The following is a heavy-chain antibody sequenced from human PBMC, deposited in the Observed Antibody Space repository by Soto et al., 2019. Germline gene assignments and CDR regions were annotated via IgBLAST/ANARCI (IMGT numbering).Heavy chain of an antibody. D-gene: IGHD3-3*01. V-gene: IGHV2-70*11. CDR3: ARNFRFYDFSFDY. Sequence: GSGPTLVNPTQTLTLTCTFSGFSLSTSGMCVSWIRQPPGKALEWLARIDWDDDKYYSTSLKTRLTISKDTSTNQAVLTMTNMDPVDTATYYCARNFRFYDFSFDYWGQGTLVTVSS. CDR2: IDWDDDK. CDR1: GFSLSTSGMC. J-gene: IGHJ4*02.